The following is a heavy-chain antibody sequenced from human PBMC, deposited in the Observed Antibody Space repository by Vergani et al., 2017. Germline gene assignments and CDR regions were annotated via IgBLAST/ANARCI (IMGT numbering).Heavy chain of an antibody. V-gene: IGHV1-46*03. CDR1: GYTFTSYY. D-gene: IGHD6-19*01. Sequence: QVQLVQSGAEVKKPGASVKVSCKASGYTFTSYYMHWVRQAPGQGLEWMGIINPSGGSTSYAQKFQGRVTMTRDTSTSTVYMELSSLRSEDTAVYYCARVAAVAGSYYYYMDVWGKGTTVTVSS. CDR3: ARVAAVAGSYYYYMDV. CDR2: INPSGGST. J-gene: IGHJ6*03.